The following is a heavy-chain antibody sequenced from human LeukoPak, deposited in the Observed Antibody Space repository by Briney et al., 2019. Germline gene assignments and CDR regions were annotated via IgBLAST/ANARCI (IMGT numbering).Heavy chain of an antibody. CDR2: ISSSGSTI. CDR1: GFTFSSYE. Sequence: GGSLRLPCAASGFTFSSYEMNWVRQAPGKGLEWVSYISSSGSTIYYADSVKGRFTISRDNAKNSLYLQMNSLRAEDTAVYYCARPKYDYGDYYGMDVWGKGTTVTVSS. CDR3: ARPKYDYGDYYGMDV. V-gene: IGHV3-48*03. J-gene: IGHJ6*04. D-gene: IGHD4-17*01.